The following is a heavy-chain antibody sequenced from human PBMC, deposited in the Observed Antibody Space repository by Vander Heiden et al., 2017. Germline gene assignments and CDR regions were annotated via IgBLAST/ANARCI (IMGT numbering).Heavy chain of an antibody. CDR3: AGDNNWNPVIRNGFDP. Sequence: QAQLVQSGAEMKKPAASVQVSCKASGYTLPGYHMHWVRQAPGQGLEWMGWINPNSGDTTYAQRFQGRVTMTRDTSISTVYMELSGLRSDDTAVYCCAGDNNWNPVIRNGFDPWGQGALVTVSS. CDR2: INPNSGDT. D-gene: IGHD1-1*01. CDR1: GYTLPGYH. J-gene: IGHJ5*02. V-gene: IGHV1-2*02.